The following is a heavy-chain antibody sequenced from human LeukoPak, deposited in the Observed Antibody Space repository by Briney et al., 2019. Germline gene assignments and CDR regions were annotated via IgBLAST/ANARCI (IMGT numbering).Heavy chain of an antibody. J-gene: IGHJ4*02. Sequence: GGSLRLSCAASGFTFDDYAMRWVRQAPGKGLEWVSGISWNSGSIGYADSVKGRFTISRDNAKNSLYLQMNSLRAEDTALYYCAKAATTYAGYFDYWGQGTLVTVSS. V-gene: IGHV3-9*01. CDR3: AKAATTYAGYFDY. CDR2: ISWNSGSI. CDR1: GFTFDDYA. D-gene: IGHD4-17*01.